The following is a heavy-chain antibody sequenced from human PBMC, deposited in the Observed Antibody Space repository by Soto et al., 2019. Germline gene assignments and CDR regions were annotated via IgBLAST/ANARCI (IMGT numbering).Heavy chain of an antibody. J-gene: IGHJ4*02. V-gene: IGHV4-31*03. D-gene: IGHD6-13*01. CDR2: IFYSGST. CDR3: ARVAAVGLRSFDY. CDR1: GGSVSSGAHY. Sequence: QVQLQESGPGLVKPSQTLSLTCTVSGGSVSSGAHYWTWIRQHPGKGLEWIGYIFYSGSTFYNPSLKSRLTISVDTSRNQFSLNLTSVTAADTAVYYCARVAAVGLRSFDYWGQGTLVTVSS.